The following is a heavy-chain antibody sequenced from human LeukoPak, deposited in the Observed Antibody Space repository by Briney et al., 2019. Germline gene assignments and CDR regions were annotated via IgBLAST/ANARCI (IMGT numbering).Heavy chain of an antibody. Sequence: GGSLRLSCAASEFIFSRYDMLCVRQAPGKGLEWVAILSYDDTNEYYADSVAGRFTISRDNSKNTLYLQMNSLRPDDTAVYYCARDRRDGNNLAFHFDYWGQGTLVTVSS. CDR1: EFIFSRYD. D-gene: IGHD5-24*01. V-gene: IGHV3-30*03. J-gene: IGHJ4*02. CDR2: LSYDDTNE. CDR3: ARDRRDGNNLAFHFDY.